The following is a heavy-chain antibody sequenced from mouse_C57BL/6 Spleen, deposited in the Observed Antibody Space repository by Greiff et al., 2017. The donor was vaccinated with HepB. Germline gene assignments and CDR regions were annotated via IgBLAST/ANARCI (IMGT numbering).Heavy chain of an antibody. V-gene: IGHV1-59*01. CDR3: ARGGYYYDYDGYAMDY. J-gene: IGHJ4*01. CDR2: IDPSDSYT. D-gene: IGHD2-4*01. CDR1: GYTFTSYW. Sequence: VQLQQPGAELVRPGTSVKLSCKASGYTFTSYWMHWVKQRPGQGLEWIGVIDPSDSYTNYNQKFKGKATLTVDTSSSTAYMQLSSLTSEDSAVYYCARGGYYYDYDGYAMDYWGQGTSVTVSS.